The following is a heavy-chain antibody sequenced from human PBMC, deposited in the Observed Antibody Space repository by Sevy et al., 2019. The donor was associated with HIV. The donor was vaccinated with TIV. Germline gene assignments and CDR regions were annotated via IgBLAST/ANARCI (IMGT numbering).Heavy chain of an antibody. CDR3: ARVSTYYDFWSGYYKDHSPEYFDY. V-gene: IGHV3-21*01. D-gene: IGHD3-3*01. CDR1: GFTFSSYS. CDR2: ISSSSSYI. Sequence: GGSLRLSCAASGFTFSSYSMNWVRQAPGKGLEWVSSISSSSSYIYYADSVKGRFTISRDNAKNSLYLQMNSLRAEDTAVYYCARVSTYYDFWSGYYKDHSPEYFDYWGQGTLVTVSS. J-gene: IGHJ4*02.